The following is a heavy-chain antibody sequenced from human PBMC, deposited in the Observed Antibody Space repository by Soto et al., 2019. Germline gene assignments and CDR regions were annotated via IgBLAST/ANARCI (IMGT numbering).Heavy chain of an antibody. CDR3: ARASGGVYNSFDY. CDR2: ISSSANTI. J-gene: IGHJ4*02. CDR1: GFSFSDYY. V-gene: IGHV3-11*01. D-gene: IGHD1-20*01. Sequence: GGSLRLSCAASGFSFSDYYMSWIRQAPGKGLEWVSYISSSANTIYYADSVKGRFTISRDNAKNSLYLQMNSLRAEDTAVYYCARASGGVYNSFDYWGQGTLVTVSS.